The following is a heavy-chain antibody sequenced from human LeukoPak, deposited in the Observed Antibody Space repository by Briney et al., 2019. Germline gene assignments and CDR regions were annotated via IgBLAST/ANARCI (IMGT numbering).Heavy chain of an antibody. J-gene: IGHJ2*01. CDR3: ARSPRIYDSRGYYLVEYFDL. Sequence: PGGSLRLSCAASGFTVSTNYMSWVRQAPGQGLEWVSIIYSGGSTSYADSVKGRFTISRHISNNPLFLQMSSLRAEDTAVYYCARSPRIYDSRGYYLVEYFDLWGRGTLVTVSS. V-gene: IGHV3-53*01. CDR1: GFTVSTNY. D-gene: IGHD3-22*01. CDR2: IYSGGST.